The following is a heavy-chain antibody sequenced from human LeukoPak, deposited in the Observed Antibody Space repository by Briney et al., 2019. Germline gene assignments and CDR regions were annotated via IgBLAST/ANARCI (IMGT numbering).Heavy chain of an antibody. CDR1: GGTFSSYA. CDR2: IIPIFGTA. V-gene: IGHV1-69*13. CDR3: ARAPYYYDSSGYYQPYYYYYYMDV. J-gene: IGHJ6*03. D-gene: IGHD3-22*01. Sequence: ASVKVSCKASGGTFSSYAISWVRQAPGQGLEWMGGIIPIFGTANYAQKFQGRVTITADESTSTAYMELSSLRSEDTAVYYCARAPYYYDSSGYYQPYYYYYYMDVWGKGTTVTISS.